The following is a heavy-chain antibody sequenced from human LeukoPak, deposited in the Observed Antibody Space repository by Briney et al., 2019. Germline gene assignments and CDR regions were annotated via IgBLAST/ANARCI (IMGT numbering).Heavy chain of an antibody. CDR2: INPSGGST. CDR1: GYTFTSYY. Sequence: ASVKVSCKASGYTFTSYYMHWVRQAPGQGLEWMGIINPSGGSTSYAQKFQGRVTITADESTSTAYMELSSLRSEDTAVYYCARDGVFRYYYYYMDVWGKGTTVTVSS. V-gene: IGHV1-46*01. CDR3: ARDGVFRYYYYYMDV. D-gene: IGHD2-21*01. J-gene: IGHJ6*03.